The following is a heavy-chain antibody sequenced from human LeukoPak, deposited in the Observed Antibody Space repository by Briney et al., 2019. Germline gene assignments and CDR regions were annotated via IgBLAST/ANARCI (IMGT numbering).Heavy chain of an antibody. D-gene: IGHD2/OR15-2a*01. CDR2: INLSGST. CDR3: ASSNRMYYYYGMDV. Sequence: SETLSLTCAVYGGSISGYYWCWIRQPPGKGLEWVGEINLSGSTNYNPYLKSRVTITVDTSKNQSSLKLSSVTAADTAVYYCASSNRMYYYYGMDVWGQGTTVTVSS. CDR1: GGSISGYY. V-gene: IGHV4-34*01. J-gene: IGHJ6*02.